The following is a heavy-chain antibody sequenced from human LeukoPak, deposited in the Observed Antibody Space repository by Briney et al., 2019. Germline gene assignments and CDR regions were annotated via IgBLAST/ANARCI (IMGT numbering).Heavy chain of an antibody. CDR3: ARDLITIFGVAFDY. Sequence: ASVKVSCKASGGTFSSYAISWVRQAPGQGLEWMGRIIPILGIANYAQKFQGRVTITADKSTSTAYMELSSLRSEDTAVYYCARDLITIFGVAFDYWGQGTLVTASS. J-gene: IGHJ4*02. CDR2: IIPILGIA. V-gene: IGHV1-69*04. D-gene: IGHD3-3*01. CDR1: GGTFSSYA.